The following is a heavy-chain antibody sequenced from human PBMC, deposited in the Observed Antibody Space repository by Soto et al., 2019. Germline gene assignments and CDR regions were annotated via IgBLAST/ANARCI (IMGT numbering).Heavy chain of an antibody. J-gene: IGHJ5*01. CDR2: INWNGGST. V-gene: IGHV3-20*04. D-gene: IGHD3-9*01. CDR1: GFTFDDYG. Sequence: PGGSLRLSCAASGFTFDDYGMSWVRQAPGKGLEWVSGINWNGGSTGYADSVKGRFTISRDNAKNSLYLQMNSLRAEDTALYYCATWGRDILRYPPPSPDWFDSWGQGTLVTVSS. CDR3: ATWGRDILRYPPPSPDWFDS.